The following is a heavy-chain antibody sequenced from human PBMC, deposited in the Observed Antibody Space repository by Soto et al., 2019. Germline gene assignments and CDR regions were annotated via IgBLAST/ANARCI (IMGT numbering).Heavy chain of an antibody. J-gene: IGHJ5*02. CDR1: GGSISSGGYY. CDR3: ARVGGINWFDP. CDR2: IYYRGST. D-gene: IGHD3-16*01. Sequence: QVQLQESGPGLVKPSQTLSLTCTVSGGSISSGGYYWSWIRQHPGKGLEWIGYIYYRGSTYYNPALKIRVTISVDTSKNQFSLKLSSVTAADTAVYYCARVGGINWFDPWGQGTLVTVSS. V-gene: IGHV4-31*03.